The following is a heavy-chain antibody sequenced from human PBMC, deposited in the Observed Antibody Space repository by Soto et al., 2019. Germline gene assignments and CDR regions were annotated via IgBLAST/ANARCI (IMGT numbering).Heavy chain of an antibody. J-gene: IGHJ4*02. CDR2: FYYSGST. D-gene: IGHD3-10*01. CDR1: GGSISSTSYY. V-gene: IGHV4-39*01. Sequence: SETLSLTCTVSGGSISSTSYYWVWIRQAPGKGLEWIGSFYYSGSTYYNPSLKSRVAISVDKSENQFSLKLSSVTAADTAVYYCARQVVDGTLAGSGSFDHWGQGTLVTVSS. CDR3: ARQVVDGTLAGSGSFDH.